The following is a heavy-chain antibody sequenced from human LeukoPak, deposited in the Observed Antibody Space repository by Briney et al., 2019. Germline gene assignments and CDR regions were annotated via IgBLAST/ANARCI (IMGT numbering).Heavy chain of an antibody. CDR1: GFTFSNAW. D-gene: IGHD5-18*01. J-gene: IGHJ4*02. CDR2: IKSKTDGGTT. V-gene: IGHV3-15*01. Sequence: GGSLRLSCAASGFTFSNAWVSWVRQAPGKGLEWVGRIKSKTDGGTTDYAAPVKGRFTISRDDSRNTLYLQMNSLKTEDTAVYYCTTGYSYGFLDYWGQGTLVTVSS. CDR3: TTGYSYGFLDY.